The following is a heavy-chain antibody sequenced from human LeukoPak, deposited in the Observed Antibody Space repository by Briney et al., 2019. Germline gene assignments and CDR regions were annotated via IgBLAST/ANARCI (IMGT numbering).Heavy chain of an antibody. Sequence: GGSLRLSCATSGFTFTSYGIHWVRQAPGKGLEWVAVISDDGSNKNYAASVKGRFTISRDNSKNTVYLQMNSLRAEDTAVYYCAREGDYGDYFPLAFDYWGQGTLVTVSS. CDR1: GFTFTSYG. CDR2: ISDDGSNK. CDR3: AREGDYGDYFPLAFDY. V-gene: IGHV3-30*19. J-gene: IGHJ4*02. D-gene: IGHD4-17*01.